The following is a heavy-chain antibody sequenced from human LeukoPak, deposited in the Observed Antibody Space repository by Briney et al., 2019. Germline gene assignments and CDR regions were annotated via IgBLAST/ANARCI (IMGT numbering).Heavy chain of an antibody. CDR1: GFTFSSSG. J-gene: IGHJ4*02. CDR2: IRYDGRNQ. D-gene: IGHD1-26*01. CDR3: AKSRELGVSRFDY. V-gene: IGHV3-30*02. Sequence: GGSLRLSCAASGFTFSSSGMHWVRQAPGKGLEWVAFIRYDGRNQYYADSVKGRFTISRDTSKNTLYLHMNSLRADDTAVYYYAKSRELGVSRFDYWGQGTLVTVSS.